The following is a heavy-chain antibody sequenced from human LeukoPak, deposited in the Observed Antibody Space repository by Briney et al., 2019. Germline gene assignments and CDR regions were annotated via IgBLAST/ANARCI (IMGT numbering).Heavy chain of an antibody. J-gene: IGHJ3*02. CDR1: GYRFTSYW. CDR2: IYPGDSHT. V-gene: IGHV5-51*01. CDR3: ARGLSGSYYDGFDI. D-gene: IGHD1-26*01. Sequence: GESLKISCKGSGYRFTSYWIGWVRQMPGKGLEWMGIIYPGDSHTRYSPSFQGQVTISADKTINTAYLQWSSLKTPYTAMYYCARGLSGSYYDGFDIWGQGTMVTVSS.